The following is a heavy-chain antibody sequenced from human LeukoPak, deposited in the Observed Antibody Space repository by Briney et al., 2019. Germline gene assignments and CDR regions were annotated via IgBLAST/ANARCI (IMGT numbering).Heavy chain of an antibody. CDR3: ARGLRYYDSSPDYFDY. D-gene: IGHD3-22*01. V-gene: IGHV3-53*05. J-gene: IGHJ4*02. CDR2: IYRGGAT. CDR1: GFTVSSTY. Sequence: GGSLRLSCSASGFTVSSTYMIWVRQTPGKGLEWVSIIYRGGATYYAESVKGRFTISRDNSKNTVFLQMNSLRAEDTAVYYCARGLRYYDSSPDYFDYWGQGTLVTVSS.